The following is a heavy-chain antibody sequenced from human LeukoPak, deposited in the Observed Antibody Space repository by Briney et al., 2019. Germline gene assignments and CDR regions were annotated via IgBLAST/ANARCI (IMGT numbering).Heavy chain of an antibody. Sequence: GESLKISCKGSGYSFTSYWIGWLRQMPGKGLEWMGIIYPGDSDTRYSPSFQGQVTISADKSIRTAYLQWSSLKASDTAVYYCARATWELLDPYHFDYWAREPWSPSPQ. CDR2: IYPGDSDT. CDR1: GYSFTSYW. J-gene: IGHJ4*02. CDR3: ARATWELLDPYHFDY. V-gene: IGHV5-51*01. D-gene: IGHD1-26*01.